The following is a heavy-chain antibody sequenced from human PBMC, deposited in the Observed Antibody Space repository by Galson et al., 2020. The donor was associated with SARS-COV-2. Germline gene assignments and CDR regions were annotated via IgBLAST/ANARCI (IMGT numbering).Heavy chain of an antibody. CDR1: GGSISNYY. CDR2: IYYSGST. V-gene: IGHV4-59*08. CDR3: LTSVTAADTAVYYCARRYCSSTSCRAAFDI. Sequence: SETLSLTCNVSGGSISNYYWDWIRQPPGTGLEWIGYIYYSGSTNYNPSHKSRATISLDASNNQFSLRLTSVTAANTQFSLRLTSVTAADTAVYYCARRYCSSTSCRAAFDIWGQGTMVTVSS. D-gene: IGHD2-2*01. J-gene: IGHJ3*02.